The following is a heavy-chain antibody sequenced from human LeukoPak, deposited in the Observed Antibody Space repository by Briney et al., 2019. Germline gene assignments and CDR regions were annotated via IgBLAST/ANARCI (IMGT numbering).Heavy chain of an antibody. CDR3: AREIIVVVPAAKAAYYYYYYMDV. J-gene: IGHJ6*03. CDR1: GFTFSSYE. CDR2: ISSGGSTI. D-gene: IGHD2-2*01. V-gene: IGHV3-48*03. Sequence: GGSLRLSCAASGFTFSSYEMNWVRQAPGKGLEWVSYISSGGSTIYYADSVKGRFTISRDNAKNSLYLQMNSLRAEDTAVYYCAREIIVVVPAAKAAYYYYYYMDVWGKGTTVTVSS.